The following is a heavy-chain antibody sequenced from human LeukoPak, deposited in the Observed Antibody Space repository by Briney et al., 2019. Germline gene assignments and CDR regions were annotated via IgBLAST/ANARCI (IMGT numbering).Heavy chain of an antibody. CDR2: IYTSGST. D-gene: IGHD6-6*01. V-gene: IGHV4-4*09. J-gene: IGHJ4*02. Sequence: MPLETLSLTCTVSGGFISSYYWSWIRQPPGKGLEWIGYIYTSGSTNYNPSLKSRVTISVDTSKNQFSLKLSSVTAADTAVYYCAGISSSSDYFDYWGQGTLVTVSS. CDR3: AGISSSSDYFDY. CDR1: GGFISSYY.